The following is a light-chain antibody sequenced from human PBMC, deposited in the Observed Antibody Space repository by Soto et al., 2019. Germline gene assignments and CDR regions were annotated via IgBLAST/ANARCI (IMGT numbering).Light chain of an antibody. CDR2: DAS. Sequence: EIVLTQSPATLSLSPGERATLSCRASQSVSSYLAWYQQKPGQAPRLLIYDASNRATGIPARFSGSGSGTDFTLTISSLQPEDVATYYCQEYHSPPFTFGPGTKVDI. V-gene: IGKV3-11*01. CDR3: QEYHSPPFT. J-gene: IGKJ3*01. CDR1: QSVSSY.